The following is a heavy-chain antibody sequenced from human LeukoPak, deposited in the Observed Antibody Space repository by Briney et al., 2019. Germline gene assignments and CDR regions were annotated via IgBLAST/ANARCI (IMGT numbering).Heavy chain of an antibody. CDR2: ISYDGSNK. Sequence: LSGRSLRLSCAASGFTFSSYGMHWVRQAPGKGLEWVAVISYDGSNKYYADSVKGRFTISRDNSKNTLYLQMNSLRAEDTAVYYCAKSRPTATVTVPLDVWGRGTTVTVSS. CDR3: AKSRPTATVTVPLDV. D-gene: IGHD4-17*01. CDR1: GFTFSSYG. V-gene: IGHV3-30*18. J-gene: IGHJ6*02.